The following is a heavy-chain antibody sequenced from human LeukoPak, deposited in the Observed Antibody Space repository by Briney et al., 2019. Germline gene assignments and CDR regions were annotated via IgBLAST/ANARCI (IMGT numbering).Heavy chain of an antibody. D-gene: IGHD1-7*01. Sequence: KPGGSLRLSCAASGFRFSDFTMTWVRQPPGKGLEWVSSISSSSSYIYYADSVKGRFTISRDNAKNSLYLQMNSLRAEDTAVYYCARDLTAHHSYNWNYGKGFEGYYYYGMDVWGQGTTVTVSS. CDR3: ARDLTAHHSYNWNYGKGFEGYYYYGMDV. CDR2: ISSSSSYI. V-gene: IGHV3-21*01. J-gene: IGHJ6*02. CDR1: GFRFSDFT.